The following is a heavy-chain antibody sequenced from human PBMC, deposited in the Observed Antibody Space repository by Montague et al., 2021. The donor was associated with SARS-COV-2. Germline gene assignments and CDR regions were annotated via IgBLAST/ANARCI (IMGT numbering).Heavy chain of an antibody. J-gene: IGHJ3*02. CDR1: GGSITRNYY. CDR2: IYYSGPT. D-gene: IGHD3-10*01. CDR3: ARPLVRGVPKAFDI. V-gene: IGHV4-39*01. Sequence: TLSLTCTVSGGSITRNYYGGWIRQPPGKGLEWVGNIYYSGPTFXNPXLESRVTISVDASKNQFSLNLTSVTAADTAVYYCARPLVRGVPKAFDIWGQGALVIVSS.